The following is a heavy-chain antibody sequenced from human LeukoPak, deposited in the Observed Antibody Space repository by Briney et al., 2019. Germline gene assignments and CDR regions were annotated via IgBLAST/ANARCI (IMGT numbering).Heavy chain of an antibody. J-gene: IGHJ4*02. CDR2: ISSSSSSI. V-gene: IGHV3-48*02. Sequence: GESLNISCAASGFTFGSYGMNWVRQAPGKGLEWLSYISSSSSSIYYADSVKGRFTISRDNAKNSLYLLMNSLRDEDTAVYYCARASRSGYDYWGQGTLVTVSS. CDR1: GFTFGSYG. D-gene: IGHD3-22*01. CDR3: ARASRSGYDY.